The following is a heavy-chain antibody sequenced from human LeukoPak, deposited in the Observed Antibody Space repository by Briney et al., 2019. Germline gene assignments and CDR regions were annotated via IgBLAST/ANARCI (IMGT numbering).Heavy chain of an antibody. CDR2: ISSNGGST. J-gene: IGHJ4*02. D-gene: IGHD6-6*01. V-gene: IGHV3-64*01. CDR3: ARGGSIAARPIDY. CDR1: GFTFSSYA. Sequence: GGSLRLSCAASGFTFSSYAMHWVRQAPGKGLEYVSSISSNGGSTYYANSVKGRFTISRDNSKNTLFLQMGSLRAEDMAVYYCARGGSIAARPIDYWGQGTLVTVSS.